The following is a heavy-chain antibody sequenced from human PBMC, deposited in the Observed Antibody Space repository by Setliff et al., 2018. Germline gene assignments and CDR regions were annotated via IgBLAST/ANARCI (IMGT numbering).Heavy chain of an antibody. J-gene: IGHJ4*02. CDR2: IKSKTDGGTT. Sequence: GGSLRLSCAASGFTFSNAWMSWVRQAPGKGLEWVGRIKSKTDGGTTDYAAPVKGRFTISRDDSKNTLYLQMKSLKTEDTAVYYCTTDHFTIFGVVIILGVAGYWGQGTLVTVSS. CDR3: TTDHFTIFGVVIILGVAGY. CDR1: GFTFSNAW. D-gene: IGHD3-3*01. V-gene: IGHV3-15*01.